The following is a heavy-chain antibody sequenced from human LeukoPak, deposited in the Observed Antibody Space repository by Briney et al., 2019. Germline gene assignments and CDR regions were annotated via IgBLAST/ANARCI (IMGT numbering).Heavy chain of an antibody. D-gene: IGHD6-19*01. CDR3: ARVQYTTGHYVYYFDY. CDR2: IYYSGNT. CDR1: GGFSRTNY. V-gene: IGHV4-59*01. Sequence: SETLSLTYSVSGGFSRTNYWSWIRQPPGKGLEWIGYIYYSGNTNYNPSLKSRVTMSIDTSKNQFSLKLSSVTAADTAVYFCARVQYTTGHYVYYFDYWGQGTLVTVSS. J-gene: IGHJ4*02.